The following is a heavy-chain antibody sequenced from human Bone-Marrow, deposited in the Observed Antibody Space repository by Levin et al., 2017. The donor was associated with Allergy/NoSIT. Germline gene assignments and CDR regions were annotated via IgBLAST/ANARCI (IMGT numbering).Heavy chain of an antibody. CDR3: AKHRPDCSGGSCYSRAGFDY. CDR2: IAGAGGRT. V-gene: IGHV3-23*01. CDR1: GFTFSLYA. D-gene: IGHD2-15*01. Sequence: GESLKISCVGSGFTFSLYAMSWVRQAPGQGLQWVSGIAGAGGRTYYADSLKGRFTISRDNSKSTVFLDMNSLRGDDTAVYYCAKHRPDCSGGSCYSRAGFDYWGQGLLVTVS. J-gene: IGHJ4*02.